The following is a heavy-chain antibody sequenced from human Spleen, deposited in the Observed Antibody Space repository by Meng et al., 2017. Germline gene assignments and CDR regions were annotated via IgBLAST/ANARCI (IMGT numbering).Heavy chain of an antibody. CDR3: AKTPGDYYYGSATYYDEPGYY. CDR2: ISGSGYST. CDR1: GFTFSNYA. D-gene: IGHD3-10*01. Sequence: LSLTCAASGFTFSNYAMSWVRQAPGKGLEWVSTISGSGYSTNYADSVKGRFTISRDNSKNTLFLQMNSLRAEDTAVYYCAKTPGDYYYGSATYYDEPGYYWGQGTLVTVSS. J-gene: IGHJ4*02. V-gene: IGHV3-23*01.